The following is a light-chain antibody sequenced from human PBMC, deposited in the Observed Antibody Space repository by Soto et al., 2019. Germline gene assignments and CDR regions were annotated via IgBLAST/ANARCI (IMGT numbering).Light chain of an antibody. CDR3: QQFNFYPWT. Sequence: DIQMTQSPSSVSASVGDRVTITCRASQGISSWLAWYQQKPGKAPNLLIYDASTLDSGVPSRFSGSGSGTEFTLTISSLQPDDFATYYCQQFNFYPWTFGQGTKVDIK. V-gene: IGKV1-5*01. CDR1: QGISSW. CDR2: DAS. J-gene: IGKJ1*01.